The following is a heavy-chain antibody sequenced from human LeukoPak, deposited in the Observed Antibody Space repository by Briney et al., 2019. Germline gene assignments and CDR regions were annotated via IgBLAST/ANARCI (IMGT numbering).Heavy chain of an antibody. Sequence: PGGSLRLSCAASGFTFSSYGMHWVRQAPGKGLEWVAVISYDGSNKYYADSVKGRFTISRDNSKNTLYLQMNSLRAEDTAVYYCAKGGLEAYYGDERGADYWGQGTLVTVSS. D-gene: IGHD4-17*01. J-gene: IGHJ4*02. V-gene: IGHV3-30*18. CDR3: AKGGLEAYYGDERGADY. CDR1: GFTFSSYG. CDR2: ISYDGSNK.